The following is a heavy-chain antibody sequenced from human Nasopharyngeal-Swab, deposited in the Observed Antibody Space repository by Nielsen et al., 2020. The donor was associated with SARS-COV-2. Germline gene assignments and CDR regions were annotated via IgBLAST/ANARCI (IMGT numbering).Heavy chain of an antibody. J-gene: IGHJ4*02. Sequence: LRLSCSVSGGSVTSGGYQWTWIRQHSGKALEWIGYIYSSGSTYYSPSLKSRVTISLDTSRNQFSLRLSSVTAADTAVYYCAGHPADFDFWGQGTLVIVSS. V-gene: IGHV4-31*03. CDR1: GGSVTSGGYQ. D-gene: IGHD6-13*01. CDR2: IYSSGST. CDR3: AGHPADFDF.